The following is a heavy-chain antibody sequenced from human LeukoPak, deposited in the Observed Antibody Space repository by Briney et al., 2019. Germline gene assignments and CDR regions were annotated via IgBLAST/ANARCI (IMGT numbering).Heavy chain of an antibody. J-gene: IGHJ3*02. CDR1: GGSISSGSYY. D-gene: IGHD5-24*01. V-gene: IGHV4-61*02. CDR3: ARDESDGYKLGAYAFDI. Sequence: SQTLSLTCTVSGGSISSGSYYWSWIRQPAGKGLEWIGRIYTSGSTNYNPSLKSRVTISVDTSKNQFPLKLSSVTAADTAVYYCARDESDGYKLGAYAFDIWGQGTMVTVSS. CDR2: IYTSGST.